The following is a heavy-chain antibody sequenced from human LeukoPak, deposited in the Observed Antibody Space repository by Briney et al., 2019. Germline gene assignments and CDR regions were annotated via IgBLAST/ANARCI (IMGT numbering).Heavy chain of an antibody. CDR2: ISYDGSNK. J-gene: IGHJ4*02. D-gene: IGHD1-26*01. V-gene: IGHV3-30*18. CDR3: AKDGESYYGFDY. Sequence: PGGSLRLSCAASGFTFSSYGMHWVRQAPGKGLEWVAVISYDGSNKYYADSVKGRFTISRDNSKNTLYLQMNSLRAEDTAVYYCAKDGESYYGFDYWGQGTLVTVSS. CDR1: GFTFSSYG.